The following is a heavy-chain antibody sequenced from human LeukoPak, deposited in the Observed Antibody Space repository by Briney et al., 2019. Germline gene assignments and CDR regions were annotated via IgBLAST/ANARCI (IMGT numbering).Heavy chain of an antibody. D-gene: IGHD3-3*01. J-gene: IGHJ4*02. CDR3: VRASDYDFWSGSAEKFDY. CDR2: IKQDGSEK. V-gene: IGHV3-7*01. Sequence: GGSLRLSCADSGFTFSSYWMSWVRQAPGKGLEWVANIKQDGSEKYYVDSVKGRFTISRDNAKNSLYLQMNSLRAEDTAVYYCVRASDYDFWSGSAEKFDYWGQGTLVTVSS. CDR1: GFTFSSYW.